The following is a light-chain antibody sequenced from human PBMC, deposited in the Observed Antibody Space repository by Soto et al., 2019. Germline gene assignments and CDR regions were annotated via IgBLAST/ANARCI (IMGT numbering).Light chain of an antibody. CDR2: AAS. CDR1: QGIRND. CDR3: LQDYNYPWS. J-gene: IGKJ1*01. V-gene: IGKV1-6*01. Sequence: AIKMSLSLSSLSASVGDRVTITCRASQGIRNDLGWYQQKPGKAPKLLIYAASSLQSGVPSRFSGSGSGTDFTLTISSLQPEDFATYYCLQDYNYPWSFGQGTKVDVK.